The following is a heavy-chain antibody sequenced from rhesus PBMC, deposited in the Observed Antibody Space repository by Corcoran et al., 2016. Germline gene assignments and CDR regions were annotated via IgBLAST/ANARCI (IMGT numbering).Heavy chain of an antibody. Sequence: QLQLQESGPGLVKPSETLSVTCAVSGGSISSSYWSWIRQAPGKGLEWIGYIYGSGSSTNYHPSLKSLVTLSVDTSKNQLSLKLSSVTTADTAVYYCASGVIFDYWGQGVLVTVSS. CDR2: IYGSGSST. D-gene: IGHD3-34*01. CDR1: GGSISSSY. CDR3: ASGVIFDY. V-gene: IGHV4-169*01. J-gene: IGHJ4*01.